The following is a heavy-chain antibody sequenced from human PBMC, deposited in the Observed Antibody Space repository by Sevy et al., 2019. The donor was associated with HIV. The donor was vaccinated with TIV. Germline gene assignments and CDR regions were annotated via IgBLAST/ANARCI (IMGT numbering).Heavy chain of an antibody. CDR3: AGENAWGRGYS. Sequence: ETLSLTCTVSGGSITSLYWNWIRQPPGKGLEWIANIYYNGHINYNPSLKSRVTLSLDTSKNQFTLRLSAETAADTAMYYCAGENAWGRGYSWGQGTLVTVSS. J-gene: IGHJ4*02. CDR1: GGSITSLY. CDR2: IYYNGHI. V-gene: IGHV4-59*11. D-gene: IGHD1-26*01.